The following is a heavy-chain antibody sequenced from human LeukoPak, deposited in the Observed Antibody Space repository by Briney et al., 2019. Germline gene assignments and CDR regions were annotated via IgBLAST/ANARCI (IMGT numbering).Heavy chain of an antibody. CDR3: ARQAGDRYNFDF. CDR2: IFPDDSDT. V-gene: IGHV5-51*01. CDR1: GYSFTNYW. Sequence: GESLKISCKGSGYSFTNYWIGWVRQMPGKRLEWMGIIFPDDSDTRYSPSFQGQVTLSADKSISTAYLQWSSLKASDTAMYYCARQAGDRYNFDFWGQGTLVTVSS. D-gene: IGHD3-16*01. J-gene: IGHJ4*02.